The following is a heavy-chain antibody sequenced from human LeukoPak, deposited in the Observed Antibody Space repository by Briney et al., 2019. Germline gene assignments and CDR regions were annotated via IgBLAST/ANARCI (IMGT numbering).Heavy chain of an antibody. CDR1: GFTFSSYA. D-gene: IGHD6-19*01. CDR2: ISGSGSST. V-gene: IGHV3-23*01. J-gene: IGHJ4*02. CDR3: AKGLYSSGWYRGSDY. Sequence: PGGSLRLSCAASGFTFSSYAMSWVRQAPGKGLEWVSGISGSGSSTSYADSVKGRFTISRDNSKNTLYLQMNSLRAEDTAVYFCAKGLYSSGWYRGSDYWGQGTLVTVSS.